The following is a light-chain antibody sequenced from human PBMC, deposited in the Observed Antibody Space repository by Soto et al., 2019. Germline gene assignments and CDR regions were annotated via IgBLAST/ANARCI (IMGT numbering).Light chain of an antibody. CDR1: QSISSY. V-gene: IGKV1-9*01. CDR2: AAS. J-gene: IGKJ5*01. CDR3: QQLNSYPIT. Sequence: DIQMTQSPSYLSASVGDRVTITCRASQSISSYLNWYQQKPGKAPKLLIYAASSLQSGVPSRFSGSGSGTEFTLTISSLQPEDFATYYCQQLNSYPITVGQGTRLEIK.